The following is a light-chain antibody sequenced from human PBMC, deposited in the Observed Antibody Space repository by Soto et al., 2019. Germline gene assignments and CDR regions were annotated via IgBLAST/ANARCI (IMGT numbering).Light chain of an antibody. Sequence: ETVLTQSPATLSLSPGERATLSCRASQSVSSYLAWYQQKPGQAPRLLIYAASSRATGIPDRFSGSGSGTDFTLTISRLEPEDFAVYYCQQYGNSPQTFGQGTKVDIK. CDR1: QSVSSY. V-gene: IGKV3-20*01. CDR2: AAS. J-gene: IGKJ1*01. CDR3: QQYGNSPQT.